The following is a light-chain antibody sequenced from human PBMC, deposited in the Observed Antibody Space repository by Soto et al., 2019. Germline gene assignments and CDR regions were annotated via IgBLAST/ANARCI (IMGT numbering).Light chain of an antibody. CDR1: QGISSY. V-gene: IGKV1-8*01. Sequence: AIRMTQSPSSLSASTGARVPITCRASQGISSYLAWYQQKPGKAPNLLIYKASRLESGVPSRFSGSGSETEFTLTISGLQPGDSATYYCQQYNSYSPTFGQGTKVDIK. CDR2: KAS. J-gene: IGKJ1*01. CDR3: QQYNSYSPT.